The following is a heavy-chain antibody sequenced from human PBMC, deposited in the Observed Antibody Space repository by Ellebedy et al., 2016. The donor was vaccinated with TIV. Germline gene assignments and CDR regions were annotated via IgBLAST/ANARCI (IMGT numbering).Heavy chain of an antibody. J-gene: IGHJ6*02. CDR2: ISGYNGNT. V-gene: IGHV1-18*04. CDR1: GYTFTSYG. Sequence: AASVKVSCKASGYTFTSYGISWVRQAPGQGLEWMGWISGYNGNTNYAQKLQGRVTMTTDTSTSTAYMELRSLRSDDTAVYYCARDQQQLVIHNYYGLDVWGQGTTVTVSS. CDR3: ARDQQQLVIHNYYGLDV. D-gene: IGHD6-13*01.